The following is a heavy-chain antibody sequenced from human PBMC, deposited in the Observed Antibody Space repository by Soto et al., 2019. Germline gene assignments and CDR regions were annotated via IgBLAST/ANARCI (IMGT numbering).Heavy chain of an antibody. J-gene: IGHJ4*02. CDR2: ISWNSGSI. V-gene: IGHV3-9*01. CDR3: ARDPEPYCGGDCYPRQVDY. D-gene: IGHD2-21*02. CDR1: GFTFDDYA. Sequence: PGGSLRLSCAASGFTFDDYAMHWVRQAPGKGLEWVSGISWNSGSIGYADSVKGRFTISRDNAKNSLYLQMNSLRAEDTAVYYCARDPEPYCGGDCYPRQVDYWGQGTLVTVSS.